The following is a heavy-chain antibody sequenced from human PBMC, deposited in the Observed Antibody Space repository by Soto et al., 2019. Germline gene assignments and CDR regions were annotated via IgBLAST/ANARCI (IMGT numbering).Heavy chain of an antibody. V-gene: IGHV4-4*07. J-gene: IGHJ4*02. CDR3: ARDRLTDSSGSHFDY. CDR1: GGSISSFY. D-gene: IGHD3-22*01. Sequence: SETLSLTCTVSGGSISSFYWSWIRQPAGKALEWIGRIYSSESTNYNPSLKSRVTMSVDTSKNQFSLKLSSVTAADTAVYYCARDRLTDSSGSHFDYWGQGTLVTVSS. CDR2: IYSSEST.